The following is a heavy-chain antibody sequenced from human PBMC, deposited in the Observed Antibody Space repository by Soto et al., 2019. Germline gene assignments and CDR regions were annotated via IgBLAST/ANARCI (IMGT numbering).Heavy chain of an antibody. D-gene: IGHD3-3*01. CDR3: ASLMIMIFGVVRMTPYYYYGMDV. J-gene: IGHJ6*02. Sequence: SVKVSCKASGGTFSSYAISWVRQAPGQGLEWMGGIIPIFGTANYAQKFQGRVTITADESTSTAYMELSSLRSEDTAVYYCASLMIMIFGVVRMTPYYYYGMDVWGQGTTVTVSS. CDR1: GGTFSSYA. CDR2: IIPIFGTA. V-gene: IGHV1-69*13.